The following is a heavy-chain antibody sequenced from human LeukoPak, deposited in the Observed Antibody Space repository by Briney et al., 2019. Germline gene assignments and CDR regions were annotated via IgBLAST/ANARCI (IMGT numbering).Heavy chain of an antibody. CDR3: AKSFIAVAGILDY. Sequence: GGSLRLSCAASGFSFSPTWMHWVRQAPGKGLEWVAFIRYDGSNKYYADSVKGRFTISRDNSKNTLYLQMNSLRAEDTAVYYCAKSFIAVAGILDYWGQGTLVTVSS. CDR2: IRYDGSNK. D-gene: IGHD6-19*01. V-gene: IGHV3-30*02. CDR1: GFSFSPTW. J-gene: IGHJ4*02.